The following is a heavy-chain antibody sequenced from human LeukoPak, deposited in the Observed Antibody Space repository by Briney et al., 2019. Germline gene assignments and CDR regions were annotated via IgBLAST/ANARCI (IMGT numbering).Heavy chain of an antibody. CDR1: GFTFSSYS. CDR3: ARSILTAGSYSGNYFDY. D-gene: IGHD1-26*01. CDR2: ISSSSSYI. J-gene: IGHJ4*02. Sequence: PGGSLRLSCAASGFTFSSYSMNWVRQAPGKGLEWVSSISSSSSYIYYADSVKGRFTISRDNAKNSLYLQMNSLRAEDTAVYYCARSILTAGSYSGNYFDYWGQGTLVTVSS. V-gene: IGHV3-21*01.